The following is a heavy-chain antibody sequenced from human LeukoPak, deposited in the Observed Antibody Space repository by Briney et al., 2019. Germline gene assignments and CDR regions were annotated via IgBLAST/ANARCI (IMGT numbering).Heavy chain of an antibody. CDR2: ISSSGSTI. CDR1: GFTFSSYE. Sequence: QPGGSLRLSCAASGFTFSSYEMNWVRQAPGKGLEWVSYISSSGSTIYYADSVKGRFTISRDNAKNSLYLQINSLRAEDTAVYYCATSYGDATGPGRDYWGQGTLVTVSS. D-gene: IGHD1-1*01. V-gene: IGHV3-48*03. J-gene: IGHJ4*02. CDR3: ATSYGDATGPGRDY.